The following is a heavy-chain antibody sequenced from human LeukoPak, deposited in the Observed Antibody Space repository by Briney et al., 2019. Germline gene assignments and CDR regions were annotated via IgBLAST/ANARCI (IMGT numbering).Heavy chain of an antibody. CDR3: ASRPGYSSGWYGVDY. CDR1: GFTFSSYA. D-gene: IGHD6-19*01. Sequence: GRSLRLSCAASGFTFSSYAMHWVRQAPGKGLEWVAVISYDGSNKYYADSVKGRFTISRDNSKNTPYLQMNSLRAEDTAVYYCASRPGYSSGWYGVDYWGQGTLVTVSS. V-gene: IGHV3-30-3*01. CDR2: ISYDGSNK. J-gene: IGHJ4*02.